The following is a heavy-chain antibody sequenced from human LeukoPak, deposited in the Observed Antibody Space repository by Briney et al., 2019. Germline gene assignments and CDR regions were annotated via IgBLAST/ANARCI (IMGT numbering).Heavy chain of an antibody. D-gene: IGHD3-10*01. J-gene: IGHJ3*02. CDR3: AKSNGYGLVDI. CDR2: INHSGST. Sequence: SETLSLTCAVCGGSFSGYYWSWIRQPPGKGLEWIGEINHSGSTNYSPSLRSRVTISLDTSRNQFSLKLNSVTAADTAVYYCAKSNGYGLVDIWGQGTMVTVSS. CDR1: GGSFSGYY. V-gene: IGHV4-34*01.